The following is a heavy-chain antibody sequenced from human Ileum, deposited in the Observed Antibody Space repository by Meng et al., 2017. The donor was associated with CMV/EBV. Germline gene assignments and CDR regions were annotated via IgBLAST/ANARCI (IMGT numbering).Heavy chain of an antibody. D-gene: IGHD3-16*02. CDR2: ISDNGSTT. V-gene: IGHV3-23*01. CDR3: AKALVSYTYDY. Sequence: SCAASGFTVSSYTMHWVRQAPGKGLGWVSHISDNGSTTYYADSVKGRFTISRDNSKNTLYLQMNSLRAEDTAVYYCAKALVSYTYDYWGQGTLVTVSS. J-gene: IGHJ4*02. CDR1: GFTVSSYT.